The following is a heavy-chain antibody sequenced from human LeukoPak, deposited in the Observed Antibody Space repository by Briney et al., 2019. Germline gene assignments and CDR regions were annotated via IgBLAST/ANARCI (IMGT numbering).Heavy chain of an antibody. CDR2: ISSSGSYI. V-gene: IGHV3-21*01. D-gene: IGHD6-13*01. J-gene: IGHJ4*02. CDR1: GFTFSGYG. CDR3: ARDVRAAADY. Sequence: GGSLRLSCAASGFTFSGYGMHWVRQAPGKGLEWVSSISSSGSYINYADSLKGRLTISRDNAQNSLYLQMNSLRAEDSAVYYCARDVRAAADYWGQGTLVTVSS.